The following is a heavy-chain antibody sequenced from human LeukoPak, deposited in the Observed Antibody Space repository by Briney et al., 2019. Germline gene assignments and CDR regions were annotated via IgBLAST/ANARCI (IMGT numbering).Heavy chain of an antibody. V-gene: IGHV7-4-1*02. D-gene: IGHD2-15*01. Sequence: ASVKVSCKASGYTFNSYALDWVRQAPGQGLEWMGWINTNTGNPTYAQGFTGRFVFSLDTSVSTAYLEISSLKAEDTAVYYCARARYCIGSTCPAGYYGMDVWGQGTTVTVSS. J-gene: IGHJ6*02. CDR3: ARARYCIGSTCPAGYYGMDV. CDR1: GYTFNSYA. CDR2: INTNTGNP.